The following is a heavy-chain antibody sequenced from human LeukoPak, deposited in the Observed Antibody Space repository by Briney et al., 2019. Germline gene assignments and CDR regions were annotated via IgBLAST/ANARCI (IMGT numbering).Heavy chain of an antibody. D-gene: IGHD5-12*01. V-gene: IGHV1-18*01. J-gene: IGHJ4*02. CDR1: GYTFSNFG. Sequence: GASVKVPCKASGYTFSNFGISWVRQAPGQGLEWMGWISPYSGDTNYAQEFQGRISMTTDTSTNTAYMELRSLKSDDTAVYYCARESLRPTWGQGTLVTVSS. CDR3: ARESLRPT. CDR2: ISPYSGDT.